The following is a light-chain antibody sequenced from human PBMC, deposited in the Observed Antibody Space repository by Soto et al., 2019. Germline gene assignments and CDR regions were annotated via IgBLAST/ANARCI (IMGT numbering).Light chain of an antibody. V-gene: IGLV2-14*03. J-gene: IGLJ2*01. CDR2: DVS. Sequence: QSVLTQPASVSGSPGQSITISCTGTSSDVGAYNYVSWYQQHPGKAPQLMIYDVSNRPSGVSGRFSGSKSGNTASLTISGLQAEDEADYYCSSYTNSANLVVFGGGTKLTVL. CDR3: SSYTNSANLVV. CDR1: SSDVGAYNY.